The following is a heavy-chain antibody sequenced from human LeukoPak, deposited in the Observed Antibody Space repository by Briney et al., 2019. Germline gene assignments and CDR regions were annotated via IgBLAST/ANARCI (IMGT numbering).Heavy chain of an antibody. V-gene: IGHV4-34*01. Sequence: SETLSLTCAVYGGSFSGYYWSWIRQPPGKGLEWIGEINHSESTNYNPSLKSRVTISVDTSKNQFSLKLSSVTAADTAVYYCARGSIVVVPAATYYYYYGMDVWGQGTTVTVSS. CDR2: INHSEST. CDR3: ARGSIVVVPAATYYYYYGMDV. J-gene: IGHJ6*02. D-gene: IGHD2-2*01. CDR1: GGSFSGYY.